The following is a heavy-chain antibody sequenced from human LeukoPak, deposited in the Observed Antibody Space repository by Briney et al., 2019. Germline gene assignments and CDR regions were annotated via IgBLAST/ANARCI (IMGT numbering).Heavy chain of an antibody. J-gene: IGHJ3*02. CDR1: GGSFSSYY. D-gene: IGHD1-26*01. Sequence: PSETLCLTCTVSGGSFSSYYWSWIRQPPGKGLEWIVYIYYSGSTNYNPSLKSRVTISVDTSKHQFSLKLSSVTAADTAVYYCARHRHSGHAFDIWGQGTMVTVSS. CDR3: ARHRHSGHAFDI. V-gene: IGHV4-59*08. CDR2: IYYSGST.